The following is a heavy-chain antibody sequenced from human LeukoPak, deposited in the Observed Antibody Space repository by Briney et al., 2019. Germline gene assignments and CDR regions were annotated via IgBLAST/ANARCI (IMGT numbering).Heavy chain of an antibody. CDR3: ASSLLYYYDSSGYYPQVVSFFDY. V-gene: IGHV4-39*01. CDR2: IYYSGRT. D-gene: IGHD3-22*01. Sequence: PSETLSLTCTVSGGSISSSSYYWGWIRQPPGKGLEWIGSIYYSGRTYYNPSLKSRVTISVDTSKNQFSLKLSSVTAADTAVYYCASSLLYYYDSSGYYPQVVSFFDYWGQGTLVTVSS. CDR1: GGSISSSSYY. J-gene: IGHJ4*02.